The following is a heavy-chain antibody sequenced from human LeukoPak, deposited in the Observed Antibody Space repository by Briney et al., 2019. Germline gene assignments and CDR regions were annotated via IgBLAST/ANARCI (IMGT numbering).Heavy chain of an antibody. CDR2: IYYRVTS. V-gene: IGHV4-59*01. D-gene: IGHD3-10*01. CDR1: GDSISTYY. J-gene: IGHJ4*02. Sequence: NPSETLSLTCTVSGDSISTYYWSWIRQPPGKGLEWIGYIYYRVTSDYNPSLKSRVTMSVDMSTRQISLKLSSVTAADTAVYYCARAVGGDGSGSLWGPGTLVTVSS. CDR3: ARAVGGDGSGSL.